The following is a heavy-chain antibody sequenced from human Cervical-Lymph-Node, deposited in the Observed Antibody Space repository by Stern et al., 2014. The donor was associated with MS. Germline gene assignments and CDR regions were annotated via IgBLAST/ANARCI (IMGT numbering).Heavy chain of an antibody. D-gene: IGHD2-2*01. CDR3: ARFMSQLLWGDDGMDV. J-gene: IGHJ6*02. CDR1: GYTFSTYD. CDR2: MNPNSGKT. Sequence: QMQLVQSGAEVKKPGASVKVSCKASGYTFSTYDINWVRQAPGQGLEWMGWMNPNSGKTGYAQKFQGRVTMTRNTSISTAYMELSSLRSEDTAVYYCARFMSQLLWGDDGMDVWGQGTTVTVSS. V-gene: IGHV1-8*01.